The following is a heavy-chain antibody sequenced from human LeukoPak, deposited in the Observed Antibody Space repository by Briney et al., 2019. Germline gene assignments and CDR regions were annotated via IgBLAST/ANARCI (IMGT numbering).Heavy chain of an antibody. CDR1: GYTFTSYG. CDR3: ARGSGAALRLSLVRWIPSPTKYYFDY. CDR2: ISAYNGNT. Sequence: ASVKVSCKASGYTFTSYGISWVRQAPGQGLEWMGWISAYNGNTNYAQKLQGRVTMTTDTSTSTAYMELSSLRSEDTAVYYCARGSGAALRLSLVRWIPSPTKYYFDYWGQGTLVTVSS. J-gene: IGHJ4*02. V-gene: IGHV1-18*01. D-gene: IGHD3-3*01.